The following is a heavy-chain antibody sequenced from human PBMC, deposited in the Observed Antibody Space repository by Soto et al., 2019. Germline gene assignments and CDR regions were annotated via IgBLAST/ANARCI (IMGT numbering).Heavy chain of an antibody. CDR3: ASGGTYYYDSSGTDWFDP. Sequence: SETLSLTCTVSGGSISSGGYYWSWIRQHPGKGLEWIGYIYYSGSTYYNPSLKSRVTISVDTSKNQFSLKLSSVTAADTAVYYCASGGTYYYDSSGTDWFDPWGQGTLVTVSS. V-gene: IGHV4-31*03. D-gene: IGHD3-22*01. CDR1: GGSISSGGYY. CDR2: IYYSGST. J-gene: IGHJ5*02.